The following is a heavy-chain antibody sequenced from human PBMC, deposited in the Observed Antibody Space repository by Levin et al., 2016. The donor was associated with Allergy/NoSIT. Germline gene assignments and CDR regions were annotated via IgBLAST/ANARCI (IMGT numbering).Heavy chain of an antibody. CDR2: ISYDGSNK. J-gene: IGHJ6*02. Sequence: WIRQPPGKGLEWVAVISYDGSNKYYADSVKGRFTISRDNSKNTLYLQMNSLRAEDTAVYYCAKSVGASYYGMDVWGQGTTVTVSS. D-gene: IGHD1-26*01. CDR3: AKSVGASYYGMDV. V-gene: IGHV3-30*18.